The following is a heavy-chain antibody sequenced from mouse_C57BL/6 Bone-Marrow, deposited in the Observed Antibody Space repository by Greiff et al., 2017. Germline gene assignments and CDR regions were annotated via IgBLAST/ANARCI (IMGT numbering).Heavy chain of an antibody. J-gene: IGHJ2*01. CDR1: GFNIKDYY. CDR3: ARGWDREYYFDY. CDR2: IDPEDGET. Sequence: VQLKQSGAELVKPGASVKLSCTASGFNIKDYYMHWVKQRTEQGLEWIGRIDPEDGETKYAPKFQGKATITADTSSNTAYLQLSSLTSEDTAVYYCARGWDREYYFDYWGQGTTLTVSS. V-gene: IGHV14-2*01. D-gene: IGHD3-3*01.